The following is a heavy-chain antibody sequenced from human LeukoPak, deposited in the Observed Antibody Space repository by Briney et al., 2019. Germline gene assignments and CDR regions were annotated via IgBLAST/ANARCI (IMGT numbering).Heavy chain of an antibody. J-gene: IGHJ4*02. Sequence: SETLSLTCAVYGGSFSGYYWSWIRQPPGKGLEWLGEINHSGSTNYNPSLKSRVTISVDTSKNQFSLKLSSVTAADTAVYYCARDLTTHYVWGSYRSAYPTGDWGQGTLVTVSS. CDR1: GGSFSGYY. D-gene: IGHD3-16*02. CDR3: ARDLTTHYVWGSYRSAYPTGD. V-gene: IGHV4-34*01. CDR2: INHSGST.